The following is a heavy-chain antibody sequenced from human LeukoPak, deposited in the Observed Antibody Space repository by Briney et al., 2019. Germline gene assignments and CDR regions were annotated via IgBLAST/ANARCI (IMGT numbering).Heavy chain of an antibody. CDR2: IYYSGST. CDR3: ARSRYLTISYYYMDV. Sequence: PSETLSLTCTVSGGSISSYDWSWIRQPPGQGLEWIGYIYYSGSTNYNPSLKSRVTISVDTPKHQSSLKLSSVTDADTAVYYCARSRYLTISYYYMDVWGKGTTVTVSS. V-gene: IGHV4-59*01. D-gene: IGHD3-3*01. J-gene: IGHJ6*03. CDR1: GGSISSYD.